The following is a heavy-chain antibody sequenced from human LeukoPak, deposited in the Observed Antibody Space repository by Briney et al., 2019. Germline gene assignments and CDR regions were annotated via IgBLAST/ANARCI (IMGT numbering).Heavy chain of an antibody. CDR3: ARDRASYNTDCVSY. D-gene: IGHD1-14*01. CDR2: ISSSSSYI. CDR1: GFTFSSYN. Sequence: GGSLRLSCAASGFTFSSYNMNWVRQAPGKGLEWVSSISSSSSYIDYADSVKGRFTISRDNAKNSLYLQMNSLRAEDTAVYYCARDRASYNTDCVSYWGQGTLVTVSS. J-gene: IGHJ4*02. V-gene: IGHV3-21*01.